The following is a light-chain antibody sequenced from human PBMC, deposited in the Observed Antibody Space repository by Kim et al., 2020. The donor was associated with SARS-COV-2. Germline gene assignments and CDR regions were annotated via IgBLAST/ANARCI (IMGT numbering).Light chain of an antibody. CDR1: SSNIGTNN. CDR3: ATWDDTLNRWV. CDR2: GGN. Sequence: QSVLTQPPSASATPGQRATISCSGSSSNIGTNNVNWYQHLPGTAPKLLIYGGNQRPSGVPDRFSASKSGTSASLAISGLQSEDEADYFCATWDDTLNRWVFGGGTQLTVL. V-gene: IGLV1-44*01. J-gene: IGLJ3*02.